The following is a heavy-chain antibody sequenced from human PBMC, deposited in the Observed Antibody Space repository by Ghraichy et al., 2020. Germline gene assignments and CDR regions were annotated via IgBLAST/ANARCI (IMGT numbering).Heavy chain of an antibody. J-gene: IGHJ4*02. CDR2: ISGSGDST. CDR3: AKERPSISWYYFDY. CDR1: GFTFSTYA. D-gene: IGHD6-13*01. V-gene: IGHV3-23*01. Sequence: GGSLRLSCAASGFTFSTYAMSWVRQSPGKGLEWVSAISGSGDSTYYADSVKGRFTISRDNSKNTLYLQMNSLRAEDTAVYYCAKERPSISWYYFDYWGQGSLVTVSS.